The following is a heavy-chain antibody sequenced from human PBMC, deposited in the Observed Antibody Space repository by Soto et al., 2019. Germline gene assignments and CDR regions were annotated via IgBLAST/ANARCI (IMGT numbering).Heavy chain of an antibody. CDR2: IYWDDDK. CDR3: AHTYSSSPDDGFDV. V-gene: IGHV2-5*02. J-gene: IGHJ3*01. D-gene: IGHD6-6*01. CDR1: GFSLNTRGVG. Sequence: QITLKASGHPLVKPTQMLTLTCTFSGFSLNTRGVGVGWIRQPPGGALEWLALIYWDDDKRYSPSLRSRLTITKDTAKNQVVLTMTTMEPLDTGTYYCAHTYSSSPDDGFDVWGQGTRVTVSS.